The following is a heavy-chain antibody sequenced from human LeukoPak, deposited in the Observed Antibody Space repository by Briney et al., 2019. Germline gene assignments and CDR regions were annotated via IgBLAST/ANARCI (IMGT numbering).Heavy chain of an antibody. D-gene: IGHD3-22*01. CDR1: GGSISSYY. CDR2: IYYSGST. V-gene: IGHV4-59*01. CDR3: ARDRNYDSSGYQNWFDP. Sequence: SETLSLTCTVSGGSISSYYWSWIRQPPGKGLKWIGYIYYSGSTNYNPSLKSRVTISVDTSKNQFSLKLSSVTAADTAVYYCARDRNYDSSGYQNWFDPWGQGTLVTVSS. J-gene: IGHJ5*02.